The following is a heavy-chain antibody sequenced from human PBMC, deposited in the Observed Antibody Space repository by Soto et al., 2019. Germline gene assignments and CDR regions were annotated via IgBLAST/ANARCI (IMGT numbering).Heavy chain of an antibody. V-gene: IGHV4-4*02. CDR3: ASRTSGYSSPTSWFDP. CDR1: SGSISSSNW. D-gene: IGHD6-13*01. Sequence: QVQLQESGPGLVKPSGTLSLTCAVSSGSISSSNWWSWVRQPPGKGLEWIGEIYHSGSTNYNPSLKSRVTISVDKSKNQFSLKLSSVTAADTAVYYCASRTSGYSSPTSWFDPWGQGTLVTVSS. J-gene: IGHJ5*02. CDR2: IYHSGST.